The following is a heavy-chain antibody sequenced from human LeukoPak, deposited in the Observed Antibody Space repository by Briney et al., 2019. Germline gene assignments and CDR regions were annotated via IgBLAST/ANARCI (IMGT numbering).Heavy chain of an antibody. Sequence: GGSLRLSCAASGFTVSSNYMSWVRQAPGKGLEWVSVIYSGGSTYYADSVKGRFTISRDNSKNTLYLQMNSLRAEDTAVYYCASDYYDSSGYYRETDYWGQGTLVTVSS. V-gene: IGHV3-53*01. CDR1: GFTVSSNY. D-gene: IGHD3-22*01. CDR3: ASDYYDSSGYYRETDY. J-gene: IGHJ4*02. CDR2: IYSGGST.